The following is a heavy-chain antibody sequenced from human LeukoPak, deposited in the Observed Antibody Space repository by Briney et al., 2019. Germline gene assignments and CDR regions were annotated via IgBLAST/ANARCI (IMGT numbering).Heavy chain of an antibody. J-gene: IGHJ5*02. CDR3: ARAQTFYYDTSGFGLDP. CDR1: EITFNNYA. Sequence: PGGSLRLSCAASEITFNNYAMSWVRQAPGKGLEWVAVILYDGSAKYYADSERGRFTISRDNSKNTLYLQMNSLRAEDSAIYYCARAQTFYYDTSGFGLDPWGQGTLVTVSS. D-gene: IGHD3-22*01. V-gene: IGHV3-33*08. CDR2: ILYDGSAK.